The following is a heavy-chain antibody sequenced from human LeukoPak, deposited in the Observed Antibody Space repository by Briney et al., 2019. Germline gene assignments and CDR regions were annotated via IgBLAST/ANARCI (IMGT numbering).Heavy chain of an antibody. V-gene: IGHV6-1*01. D-gene: IGHD5-18*01. CDR3: ARDSHTAMVEYKLDY. Sequence: QTLSLTCAISVDSVSLNSASWNWVRQSPSRGLEWVGSTYYRSKWYNDYAVSVKSRITVNPDTSHSQLSLQLTAVSPEDTAVYYCARDSHTAMVEYKLDYWGQGTLVTVSS. J-gene: IGHJ4*02. CDR1: VDSVSLNSAS. CDR2: TYYRSKWYN.